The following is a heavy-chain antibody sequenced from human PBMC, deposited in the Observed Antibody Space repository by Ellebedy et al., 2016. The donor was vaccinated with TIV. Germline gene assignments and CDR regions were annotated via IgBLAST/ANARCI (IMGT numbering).Heavy chain of an antibody. V-gene: IGHV3-30*03. CDR1: GFTFSSYG. Sequence: GGSLRLXXAASGFTFSSYGMHWVRQAPGKGLEWVAVISYDGSNKYYADSVKGRFTISRDNAKNSLYLQMNSLRAEDTAVYYCARDFVDCSSTSCYESLDVWGKGTTVTVSS. J-gene: IGHJ6*04. CDR3: ARDFVDCSSTSCYESLDV. CDR2: ISYDGSNK. D-gene: IGHD2-2*01.